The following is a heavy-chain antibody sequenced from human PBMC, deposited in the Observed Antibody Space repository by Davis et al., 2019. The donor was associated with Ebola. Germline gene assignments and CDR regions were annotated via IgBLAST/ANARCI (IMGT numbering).Heavy chain of an antibody. CDR3: ARAVSPTSDYYMDV. CDR2: INPNSGGT. CDR1: GYTFTGHY. V-gene: IGHV1-2*02. D-gene: IGHD5/OR15-5a*01. Sequence: SVTVSRKASGYTFTGHYMHWVRQPPGQGLEWMGWINPNSGGTNYAQKFQGRVTMTRDTSISTAYVELSGLTSDDTALYSCARAVSPTSDYYMDVWGKGTAVTVSS. J-gene: IGHJ6*03.